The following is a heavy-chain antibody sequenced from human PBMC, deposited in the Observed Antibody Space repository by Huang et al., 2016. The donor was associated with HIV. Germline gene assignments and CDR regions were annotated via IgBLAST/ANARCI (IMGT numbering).Heavy chain of an antibody. CDR1: GYTFVHYG. CDR3: VRDRPYGAYTMPDFDY. CDR2: VRSYNGQT. Sequence: VQLVQSGPVVQKPGASVRVSCKASGYTFVHYGITWVRQAPGQGLEWIGWVRSYNGQTNYAQKFHYRVTTTTDTSTSGADMGLRSLTSDDTAIYYCVRDRPYGAYTMPDFDYWGQGTLVAVSS. D-gene: IGHD2-8*01. J-gene: IGHJ4*02. V-gene: IGHV1-18*01.